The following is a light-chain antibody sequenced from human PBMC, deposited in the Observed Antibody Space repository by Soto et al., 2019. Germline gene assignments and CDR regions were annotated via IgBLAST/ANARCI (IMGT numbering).Light chain of an antibody. J-gene: IGKJ1*01. Sequence: TQIPQSPSTLSASVVEIITSTCRSIHSMSSWLCWCQQKPGKAPKLLIYDASSLESGVPSRFSGSGSGTEFTLTISSLQPDDFATYYCQQYNSYWTFGQGTKVDIK. CDR3: QQYNSYWT. CDR1: HSMSSW. CDR2: DAS. V-gene: IGKV1-5*01.